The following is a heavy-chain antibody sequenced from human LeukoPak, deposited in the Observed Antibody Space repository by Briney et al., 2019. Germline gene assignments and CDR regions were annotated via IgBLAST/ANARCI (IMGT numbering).Heavy chain of an antibody. CDR1: GGSISSYY. D-gene: IGHD4-17*01. V-gene: IGHV4-59*01. CDR2: IYYSGST. Sequence: SETLSLTCTVSGGSISSYYWSWIRQPPGKGLEWIGYIYYSGSTNYNPSLKSRVTISVDTSENQFSLKLSSVTAADTAVYYCARDNYGEIDYWGQGTLVTVSS. CDR3: ARDNYGEIDY. J-gene: IGHJ4*02.